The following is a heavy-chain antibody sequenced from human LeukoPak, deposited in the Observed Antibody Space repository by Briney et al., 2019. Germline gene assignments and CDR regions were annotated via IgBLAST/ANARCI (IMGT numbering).Heavy chain of an antibody. J-gene: IGHJ3*02. V-gene: IGHV6-1*01. D-gene: IGHD4-17*01. CDR2: TYYRSRWAN. CDR3: ARDQDGVDAFDI. Sequence: SQTLSLTCAISGDNVSSRSAAWNWIRQSPSRGLEWLGRTYYRSRWANDYAVSVKSRITVNPDTPKNQFSLQLNSVTPADTAMYYCARDQDGVDAFDIWGQGTMVTVSS. CDR1: GDNVSSRSAA.